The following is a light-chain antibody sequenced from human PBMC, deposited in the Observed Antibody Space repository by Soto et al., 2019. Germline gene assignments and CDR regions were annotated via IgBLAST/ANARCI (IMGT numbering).Light chain of an antibody. CDR3: SSYTSSNTLEV. CDR2: EVS. V-gene: IGLV2-14*01. CDR1: SSDVGDYNY. J-gene: IGLJ1*01. Sequence: QSALTQPASVSGSPGQSITISCTATSSDVGDYNYVSWYQHHPHRAPKLLIYEVSYRPSGVSNRFSGSKSGNMASLTISGLQAEDEADYYCSSYTSSNTLEVFGSGTKVTVL.